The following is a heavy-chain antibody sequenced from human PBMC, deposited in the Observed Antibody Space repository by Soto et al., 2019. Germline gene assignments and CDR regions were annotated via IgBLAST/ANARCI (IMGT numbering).Heavy chain of an antibody. CDR1: GYTFTDYG. CDR2: ISGYNGNT. V-gene: IGHV1-18*01. D-gene: IGHD1-1*01. CDR3: ARDSGTLGVWAYFFDY. J-gene: IGHJ4*02. Sequence: QVQLVQSGAEVKKPGASVKVSCKASGYTFTDYGISWVRQAPGQGLEWMGWISGYNGNTDYAQNFQGRVTMTTDTSTSKAYMELRGLRSDATAIFFCARDSGTLGVWAYFFDYWGQGTLVTVSS.